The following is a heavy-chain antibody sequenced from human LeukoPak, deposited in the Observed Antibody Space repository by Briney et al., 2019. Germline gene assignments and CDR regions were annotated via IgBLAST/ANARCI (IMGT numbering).Heavy chain of an antibody. CDR2: IYYSGST. D-gene: IGHD2-2*02. CDR3: ARDAPIRTTSYYYYMDV. V-gene: IGHV4-59*01. CDR1: GGSISSYY. J-gene: IGHJ6*03. Sequence: SETLSPTCTVSGGSISSYYWSWIRQPPGKGLEWIGYIYYSGSTNYNPSLKSRVTISVDTSKNQFSLKLSSVTAADTAVYYCARDAPIRTTSYYYYMDVWGKGTTVTVSS.